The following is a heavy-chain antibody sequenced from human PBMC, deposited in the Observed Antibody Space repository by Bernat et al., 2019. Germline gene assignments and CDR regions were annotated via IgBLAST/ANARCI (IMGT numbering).Heavy chain of an antibody. J-gene: IGHJ4*02. CDR2: VNRDGSST. Sequence: EVQLVESGGGLVQPGGSLRLSCAASGFTFSSYWMHWVRQAPGKGLVWVSRVNRDGSSTINAVSVESRFSIYKQHAKNRLYLQMNSLRAEDTAVYYCARRSYYDFWSGYYEPGTLDYWGQGTLVTVSS. CDR1: GFTFSSYW. CDR3: ARRSYYDFWSGYYEPGTLDY. V-gene: IGHV3-74*01. D-gene: IGHD3-3*01.